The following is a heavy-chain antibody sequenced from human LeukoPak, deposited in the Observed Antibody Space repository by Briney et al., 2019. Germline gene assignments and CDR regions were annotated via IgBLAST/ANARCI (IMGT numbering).Heavy chain of an antibody. CDR1: GFSFSSYG. J-gene: IGHJ4*02. V-gene: IGHV3-30*02. CDR3: AKDQPEAYFDY. CDR2: IRSDGSIE. Sequence: PGGSLRLSCAASGFSFSSYGMHWVRQAPGKGLEWVAFIRSDGSIEYYGDSVKGRFTISRDNAKNTLYLQMNSLRAEDAALYYCAKDQPEAYFDYWGQGTLVIVSS. D-gene: IGHD1-14*01.